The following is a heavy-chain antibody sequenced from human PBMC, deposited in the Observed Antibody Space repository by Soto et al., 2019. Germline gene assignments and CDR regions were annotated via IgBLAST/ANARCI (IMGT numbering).Heavy chain of an antibody. V-gene: IGHV3-30*04. CDR3: ASDLPRRILVTNDPHVDY. CDR1: GFTFSRYA. CDR2: ISYDGSNK. Sequence: QVQLVESGGGVVQPGRSLRLSCAASGFTFSRYAMHWVRQAPGKGLEWVAVISYDGSNKYYTDSVKGRFTISRDNSKNTLYLQMNSLRAEDAAVYYCASDLPRRILVTNDPHVDYWGQGTLVTVSS. J-gene: IGHJ4*02. D-gene: IGHD4-17*01.